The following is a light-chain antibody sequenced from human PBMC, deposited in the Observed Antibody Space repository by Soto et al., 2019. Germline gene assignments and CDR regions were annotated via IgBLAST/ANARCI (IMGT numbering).Light chain of an antibody. CDR3: SSYTSSGTVL. CDR2: DVT. J-gene: IGLJ2*01. Sequence: QSVLTQPASVSGSPGQSITISCTGTSSDVGGYKYVCWYQQHPGKAPKLIMHDVTNRPSGVSDRFSGSKSGNTASLSISGLQAEDEADYYCSSYTSSGTVLFGGGTKLT. V-gene: IGLV2-14*03. CDR1: SSDVGGYKY.